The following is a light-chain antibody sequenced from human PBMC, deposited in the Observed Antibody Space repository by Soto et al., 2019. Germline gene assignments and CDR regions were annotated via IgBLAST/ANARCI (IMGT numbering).Light chain of an antibody. CDR1: QSLSINS. V-gene: IGKV3-20*01. CDR2: GSS. Sequence: EIVLTQSPGTLSLSPGERATLSCRASQSLSINSLAWYQQKPGQSPRLLVYGSSTRDTGIPDRLRGSGSGTEFAFTISSLEPEDFAMYYCQQYDGSPLTFGPGTKVDIK. J-gene: IGKJ3*01. CDR3: QQYDGSPLT.